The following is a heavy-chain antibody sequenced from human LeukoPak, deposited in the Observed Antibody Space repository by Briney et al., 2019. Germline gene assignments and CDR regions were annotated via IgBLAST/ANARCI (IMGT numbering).Heavy chain of an antibody. CDR1: GGSFSGYY. J-gene: IGHJ5*02. D-gene: IGHD3-10*01. CDR3: ARGRRITMVRGVHTNNWFDP. V-gene: IGHV4-34*01. Sequence: PSETLSLTCAVYGGSFSGYYWSWIRQPPGKGLEWIGEINHSGSTNYNPSLKSRVTISVDTSKNQFSLKLSSVTAADTAVYYCARGRRITMVRGVHTNNWFDPWGQGTLVTVSS. CDR2: INHSGST.